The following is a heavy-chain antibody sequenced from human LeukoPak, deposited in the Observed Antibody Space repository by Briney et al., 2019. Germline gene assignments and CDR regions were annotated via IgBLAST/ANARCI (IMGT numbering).Heavy chain of an antibody. J-gene: IGHJ4*02. V-gene: IGHV3-15*01. CDR2: IKSKTDGGTT. CDR3: TTRSTFGGVIVIYFDY. Sequence: PGGSLRLSCAASGFTFSNAWMSWVRQAPGKGLEWVGRIKSKTDGGTTDYAAPVKRRFTISRDDSKNTLYLQMNSLKTEDTAVYYCTTRSTFGGVIVIYFDYWGQGTLVTVSS. D-gene: IGHD3-16*02. CDR1: GFTFSNAW.